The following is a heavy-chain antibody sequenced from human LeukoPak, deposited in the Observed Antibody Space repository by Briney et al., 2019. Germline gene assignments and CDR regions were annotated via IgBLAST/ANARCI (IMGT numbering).Heavy chain of an antibody. V-gene: IGHV1-69*04. CDR1: GGTFSSYA. Sequence: ASVKVSCKASGGTFSSYAISWVRPAPGQGLEWMGRIIPIFGIANYAQKFQGRVTITADKSTSTAYMELSSLRSEDTAVYYCARCAAGQLVRDDAFDIWGQGTMVTVSS. D-gene: IGHD6-6*01. CDR3: ARCAAGQLVRDDAFDI. CDR2: IIPIFGIA. J-gene: IGHJ3*02.